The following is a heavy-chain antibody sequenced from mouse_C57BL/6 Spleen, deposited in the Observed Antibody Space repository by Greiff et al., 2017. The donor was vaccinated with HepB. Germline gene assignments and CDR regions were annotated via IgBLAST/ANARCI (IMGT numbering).Heavy chain of an antibody. Sequence: EVQVVESGGDLVKPGGSLKLSCAASGFTFSSYGMSWVRQTPDKRLEWVATISSGGSYTYYPDSVKGRFTISRDNAKNTLYLQMSSLKSEDTAMYYCARQGDYYGNPFYAMDYWGQGTSVTVSS. CDR2: ISSGGSYT. V-gene: IGHV5-6*01. CDR3: ARQGDYYGNPFYAMDY. CDR1: GFTFSSYG. D-gene: IGHD1-1*01. J-gene: IGHJ4*01.